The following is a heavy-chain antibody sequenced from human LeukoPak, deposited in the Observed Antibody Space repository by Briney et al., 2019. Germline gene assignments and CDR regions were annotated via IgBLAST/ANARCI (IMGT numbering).Heavy chain of an antibody. CDR1: GGSISSYY. CDR2: IYYSGST. J-gene: IGHJ4*02. D-gene: IGHD6-19*01. Sequence: SETLSLTCTVSGGSISSYYWSWIRQPPGKGLEWIGYIYYSGSTNYNPSLKSRVTISVDTSKNQFSLKLSSVTAADTAVYYCARAPVIAVAGFDYWGQGTLVTVSS. V-gene: IGHV4-59*01. CDR3: ARAPVIAVAGFDY.